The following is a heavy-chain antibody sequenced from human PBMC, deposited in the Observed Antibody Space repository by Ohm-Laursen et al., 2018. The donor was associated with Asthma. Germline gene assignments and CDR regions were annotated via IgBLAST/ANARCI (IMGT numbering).Heavy chain of an antibody. D-gene: IGHD5-18*01. CDR2: IYSGGST. Sequence: SLRLSCAASGFTVSSNYMSWVRQAPGKGLEWVSVIYSGGSTYYADSVKGRFTISRDNSKNTLYLQTNSLRAEDTAVYYCARAKGYSYGLAYWGQGTLVTVSS. J-gene: IGHJ4*02. V-gene: IGHV3-53*01. CDR1: GFTVSSNY. CDR3: ARAKGYSYGLAY.